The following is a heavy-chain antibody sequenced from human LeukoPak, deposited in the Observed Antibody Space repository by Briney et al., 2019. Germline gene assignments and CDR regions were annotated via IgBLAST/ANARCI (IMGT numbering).Heavy chain of an antibody. CDR1: GYTFISFY. Sequence: ASVKVSCKASGYTFISFYIHWVRQAPGQGLEWMGIMDPSVGSRNYAQKFQGRVTMTRDMSTNTVYMELSSLRSEDTAVYYCARTAGVSGSNDYWGQGTLVTVSS. CDR2: MDPSVGSR. J-gene: IGHJ4*02. CDR3: ARTAGVSGSNDY. V-gene: IGHV1-46*01. D-gene: IGHD1-14*01.